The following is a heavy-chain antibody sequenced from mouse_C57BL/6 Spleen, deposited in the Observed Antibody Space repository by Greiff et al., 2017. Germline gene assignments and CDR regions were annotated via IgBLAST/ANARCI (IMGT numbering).Heavy chain of an antibody. V-gene: IGHV1-59*01. CDR3: ADSSGSAWFAY. J-gene: IGHJ3*01. CDR2: IDPSDSYT. Sequence: QVQLQQPGAELVRPGTSVKLSCKASCYTFTSYWLHWVKQRPGQGLEWIGVIDPSDSYTNYNQKFKGKATLTVDTSSSTAYMQLSSLTSEDSAVYYCADSSGSAWFAYWGQGTLVTVSA. D-gene: IGHD3-2*02. CDR1: CYTFTSYW.